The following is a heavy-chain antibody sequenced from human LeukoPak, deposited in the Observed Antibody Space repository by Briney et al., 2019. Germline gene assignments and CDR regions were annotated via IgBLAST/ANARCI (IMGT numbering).Heavy chain of an antibody. CDR1: GGSISSYY. CDR3: ARDRYCSGGSCSTYNWFDP. V-gene: IGHV4-4*07. D-gene: IGHD2-15*01. CDR2: IYTSGST. J-gene: IGHJ5*02. Sequence: SETLSLTCTVSGGSISSYYWSWIRQPAGKGLEWIGRIYTSGSTNYNPSLKSRVTMSVDTSKNQFSLKLSFVTAADTAVYYCARDRYCSGGSCSTYNWFDPWGQGTLVTVSS.